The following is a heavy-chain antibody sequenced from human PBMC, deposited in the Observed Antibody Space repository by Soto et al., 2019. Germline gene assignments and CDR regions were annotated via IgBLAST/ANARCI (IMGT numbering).Heavy chain of an antibody. J-gene: IGHJ4*02. CDR3: ARRALPHAFVDY. CDR1: GFTVSSNY. CDR2: IFPDGST. Sequence: PGGSLRLSCTVSGFTVSSNYMNWVRQAPGKGLEWVSVIFPDGSTYYTDSVRDRFTISRDNSKNTVYLQMNSLRAEDTAVYFCARRALPHAFVDYWGKGTLVTVSS. D-gene: IGHD2-15*01. V-gene: IGHV3-66*01.